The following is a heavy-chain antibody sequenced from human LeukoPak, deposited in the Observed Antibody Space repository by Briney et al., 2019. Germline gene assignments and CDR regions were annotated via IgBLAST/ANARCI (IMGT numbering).Heavy chain of an antibody. CDR2: IYYSGNT. V-gene: IGHV4-59*01. Sequence: SETLSLTCTVSDGSISSYYWSWIRQPPGKGLEWIGYIYYSGNTNSSPSLKSRVTISVDTSKNQFSLKLSSVTAADTAVYYCAIFTDYYFDYWGQGTLVTVSS. CDR3: AIFTDYYFDY. CDR1: DGSISSYY. J-gene: IGHJ4*02. D-gene: IGHD2-21*02.